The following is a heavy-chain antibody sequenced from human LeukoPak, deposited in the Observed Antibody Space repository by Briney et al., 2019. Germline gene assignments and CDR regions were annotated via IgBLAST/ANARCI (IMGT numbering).Heavy chain of an antibody. D-gene: IGHD2-2*01. CDR3: ARGGDIAVVPAAMVGP. J-gene: IGHJ5*02. CDR1: GHTFTSYD. CDR2: MNTNSGNT. V-gene: IGHV1-8*01. Sequence: ASVNVSCKASGHTFTSYDINWVRQATGQGLEWMGWMNTNSGNTGHAQKFQGRLTMTRDTSTNTAYMELSSLRSEDTAVYYCARGGDIAVVPAAMVGPWGQGTLVTVSS.